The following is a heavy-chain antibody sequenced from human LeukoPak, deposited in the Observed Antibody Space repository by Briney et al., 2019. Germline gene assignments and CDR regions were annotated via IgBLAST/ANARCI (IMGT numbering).Heavy chain of an antibody. V-gene: IGHV3-53*01. CDR3: ARGLGYCTSTTCLLPFDY. D-gene: IGHD2-2*01. CDR1: GFTVSSYY. J-gene: IGHJ4*02. CDR2: IYSGGST. Sequence: GGSLRLSCAASGFTVSSYYMTWVRQAPGKGLECVSVIYSGGSTYYADSVKGRFTVSRDNSKNTLYLQMNSLRAEDTAMYYCARGLGYCTSTTCLLPFDYWGQGTLVTVSS.